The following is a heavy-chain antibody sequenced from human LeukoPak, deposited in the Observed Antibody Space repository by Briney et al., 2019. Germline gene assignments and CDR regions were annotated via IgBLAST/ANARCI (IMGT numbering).Heavy chain of an antibody. CDR1: GGTFSSYA. D-gene: IGHD2-15*01. CDR2: IIPIFGTA. J-gene: IGHJ6*03. CDR3: ARGTFDCSGGSCYHAGDYYYYMDV. Sequence: SVKVSCKASGGTFSSYAISWVRQAPGQGLEWMGRIIPIFGTANYAQKFQGRVTITTDESTSTAYMELSSLRSEDTAVYYCARGTFDCSGGSCYHAGDYYYYMDVWGKGTTVTVSS. V-gene: IGHV1-69*05.